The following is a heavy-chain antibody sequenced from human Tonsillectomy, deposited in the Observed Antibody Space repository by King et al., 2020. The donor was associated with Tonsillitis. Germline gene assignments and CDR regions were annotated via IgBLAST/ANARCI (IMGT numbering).Heavy chain of an antibody. CDR2: INGGHGVT. Sequence: VQLVQSGAEVKKPGASVKVACKASGYTLTNYAMHWVRQAPGQRLEWMGWINGGHGVTKYSQKFQGRVTITRDTSASTAYMELSSLRSEDTAPYYCAREGPIFYGMDVWGQGTTVTVSS. CDR3: AREGPIFYGMDV. CDR1: GYTLTNYA. D-gene: IGHD2/OR15-2a*01. V-gene: IGHV1-3*01. J-gene: IGHJ6*02.